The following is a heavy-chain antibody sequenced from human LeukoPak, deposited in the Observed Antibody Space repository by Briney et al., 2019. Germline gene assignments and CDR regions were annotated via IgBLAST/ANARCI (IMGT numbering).Heavy chain of an antibody. CDR1: GYSFTTYW. Sequence: GESRKISCKGSGYSFTTYWIGWVRQMPVKGLEWMGIIHPGDSDTRYSPSFQGQVTISADKSISTAYLQWSSLKASDTAMYYCARRGGFGYTGTTFDYWGQGTLVTVSS. V-gene: IGHV5-51*01. CDR3: ARRGGFGYTGTTFDY. J-gene: IGHJ4*02. CDR2: IHPGDSDT. D-gene: IGHD3-16*01.